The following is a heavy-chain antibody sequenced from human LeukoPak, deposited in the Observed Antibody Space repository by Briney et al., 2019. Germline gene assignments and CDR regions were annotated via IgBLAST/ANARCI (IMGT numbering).Heavy chain of an antibody. Sequence: PSETLSLTCTVSGDSINRHYWSWIRQTPGTGLEWIGYISYRGSTNYNPSLKSRVTMSVDTSNNQFSLRLSSVTAADTAVYYCATNAGPAALDAIDIRGQGTIVIVSS. J-gene: IGHJ3*02. CDR3: ATNAGPAALDAIDI. V-gene: IGHV4-59*08. D-gene: IGHD2-2*01. CDR1: GDSINRHY. CDR2: ISYRGST.